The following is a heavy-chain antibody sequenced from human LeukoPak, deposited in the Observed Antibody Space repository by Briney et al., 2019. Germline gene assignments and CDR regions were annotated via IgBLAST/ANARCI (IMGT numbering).Heavy chain of an antibody. CDR1: GFTFSSHA. Sequence: GGSLRLSCAASGFTFSSHAMSWVRQAPGKGLEWVSCISGSGGSTYYADSVKGRFTLSRDNSENTLYLQMNSLRAEDTAVYYCAKESQMYYDSSGYYYFDYWGQGTLVTVSS. CDR3: AKESQMYYDSSGYYYFDY. D-gene: IGHD3-22*01. V-gene: IGHV3-23*01. J-gene: IGHJ4*02. CDR2: ISGSGGST.